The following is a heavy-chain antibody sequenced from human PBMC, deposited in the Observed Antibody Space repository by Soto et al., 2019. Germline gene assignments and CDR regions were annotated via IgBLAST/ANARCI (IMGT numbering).Heavy chain of an antibody. J-gene: IGHJ4*02. CDR2: IIPIFGTA. CDR3: ARVGIRSTSFDY. D-gene: IGHD1-26*01. Sequence: GVGFSSCSRWWVRQAPGQGLEWMGGIIPIFGTANYAQKFQGRVTITADESTSTAYMELSSLRSEDTAVYYCARVGIRSTSFDYWGQGTLVTVSS. V-gene: IGHV1-69*01. CDR1: GVGFSSCS.